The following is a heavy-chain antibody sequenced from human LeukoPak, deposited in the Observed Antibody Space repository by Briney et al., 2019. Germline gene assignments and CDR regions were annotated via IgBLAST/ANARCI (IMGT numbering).Heavy chain of an antibody. J-gene: IGHJ4*02. V-gene: IGHV3-15*01. CDR3: TTNRHYDFWSGYYENLDY. CDR2: IKSKTDGGTT. D-gene: IGHD3-3*01. CDR1: GFTFSNAW. Sequence: PGGSLRLSCAAAGFTFSNAWMSWVRQAPGKGLEWVGRIKSKTDGGTTDYAAPVKGRFTISRDDSKNTLYLQMNSLKTEDTAVCYCTTNRHYDFWSGYYENLDYWGQGTLVTVSS.